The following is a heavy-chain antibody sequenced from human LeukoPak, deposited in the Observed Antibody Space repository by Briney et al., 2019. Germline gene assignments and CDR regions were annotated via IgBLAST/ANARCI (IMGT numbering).Heavy chain of an antibody. CDR2: ICDSGGYT. D-gene: IGHD2-15*01. V-gene: IGHV3-23*01. CDR3: AKGLTPGHYFDH. CDR1: GYTFSGDA. Sequence: GGSLRLSCAASGYTFSGDAMSWVRQAPRKGLEWISAICDSGGYTMYADSVQGRFTISRDNSKNTLSLQMNSLRADDTAVYYCAKGLTPGHYFDHWGQGALVTISS. J-gene: IGHJ4*02.